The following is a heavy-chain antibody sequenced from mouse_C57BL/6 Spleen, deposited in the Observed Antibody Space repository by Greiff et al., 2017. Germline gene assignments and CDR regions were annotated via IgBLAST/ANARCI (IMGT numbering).Heavy chain of an antibody. V-gene: IGHV5-4*01. CDR3: ARGGVTTVVALYAMDY. J-gene: IGHJ4*01. Sequence: DVHLVESGGGLVKPGGSLKLSCAASGFTFSSYAMSWVRQTPEKRLEWVATISDGGSYTYYPDNVKGRFTISRDNAKNNLYLQMSHLKSEDTAMYYCARGGVTTVVALYAMDYWGQGTSVTVSS. D-gene: IGHD1-1*01. CDR1: GFTFSSYA. CDR2: ISDGGSYT.